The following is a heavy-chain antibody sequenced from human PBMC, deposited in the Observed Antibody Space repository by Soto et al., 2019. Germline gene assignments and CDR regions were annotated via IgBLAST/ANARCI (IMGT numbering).Heavy chain of an antibody. J-gene: IGHJ3*02. V-gene: IGHV3-7*04. Sequence: EVQLVESGGGLVQPGGSLRLSCVASGFTFSRYWMSWVRQAPGKGLEWVANIKQDGNGKYYVDSGKGRFTISQDNAKNSLYLQKNSLRAEDKAVYYCARDLAFDAFDIWGQGTMVTVSS. CDR3: ARDLAFDAFDI. CDR1: GFTFSRYW. CDR2: IKQDGNGK.